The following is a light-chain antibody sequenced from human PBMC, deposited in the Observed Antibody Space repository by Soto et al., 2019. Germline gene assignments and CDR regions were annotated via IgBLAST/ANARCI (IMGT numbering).Light chain of an antibody. CDR3: QQYGSSQPYT. V-gene: IGKV3-20*01. CDR2: GSY. Sequence: EIVLTQSPGILSLSPWERATLSCRASQNVSGNYLAWYQQKPGQAPRLLIYGSYDRATGIPDRFSGSVSVTDVTLTINRVEPEDFAVYYCQQYGSSQPYTFGQRTTLENK. CDR1: QNVSGNY. J-gene: IGKJ2*01.